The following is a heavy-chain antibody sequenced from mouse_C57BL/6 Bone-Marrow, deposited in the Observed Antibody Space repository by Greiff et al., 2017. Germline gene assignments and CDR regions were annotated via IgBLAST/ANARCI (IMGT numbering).Heavy chain of an antibody. Sequence: EVMLVESGGGLVKPGGSLKLSCAASGFTFSSYTMSWVRQTPEKRLEWVATISGGGGNTYYPDSVKGRFTISRDNAKNTLYLQKSSLRSEDTALYYCARGGRWVLRTWVAYWGQGTLVTVSA. CDR3: ARGGRWVLRTWVAY. CDR1: GFTFSSYT. D-gene: IGHD2-3*01. V-gene: IGHV5-9*01. J-gene: IGHJ3*01. CDR2: ISGGGGNT.